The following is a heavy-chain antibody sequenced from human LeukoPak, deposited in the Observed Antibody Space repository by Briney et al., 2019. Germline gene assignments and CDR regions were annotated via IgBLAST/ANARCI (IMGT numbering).Heavy chain of an antibody. V-gene: IGHV3-11*01. J-gene: IGHJ4*02. CDR3: ARGAHYYESSGYVY. CDR2: ISSSGSTI. Sequence: PGGSLRLSCAASGFTFSDYYMSWIRQAPGKGLEWVSDISSSGSTIYYADFVKGRFTISRDNAKNSLYLQMTRLRAEDTAVYYCARGAHYYESSGYVYWGQGTLVTASS. D-gene: IGHD3-22*01. CDR1: GFTFSDYY.